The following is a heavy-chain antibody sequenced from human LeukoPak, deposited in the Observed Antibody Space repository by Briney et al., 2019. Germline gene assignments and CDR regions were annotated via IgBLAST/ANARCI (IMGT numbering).Heavy chain of an antibody. CDR1: GFTFSSFW. Sequence: PGGSLRLSCAASGFTFSSFWMHWVRQAPGKGLVWVSRINNDGSSTAYADSVKGRFTISRDNAKNTLYLQMNSPRAEDTAVYYCARDSFVTISGGWNWFDPWGQGTLVTVSS. J-gene: IGHJ5*02. CDR2: INNDGSST. CDR3: ARDSFVTISGGWNWFDP. D-gene: IGHD3-3*01. V-gene: IGHV3-74*01.